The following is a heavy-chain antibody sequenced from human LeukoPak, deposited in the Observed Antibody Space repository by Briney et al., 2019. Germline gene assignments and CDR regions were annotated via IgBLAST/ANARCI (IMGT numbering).Heavy chain of an antibody. D-gene: IGHD1-26*01. CDR2: IHYSGST. Sequence: SETLSLTCTVSGGSISNYYWTWIRQPPGKGLERIGCIHYSGSTNYNPSLKSRVTISIDTSKNQFSLKLKSVTAADTAVYYCARISGIVGATKYYYYYYMDVWGKGTTVTVSS. CDR3: ARISGIVGATKYYYYYYMDV. CDR1: GGSISNYY. J-gene: IGHJ6*03. V-gene: IGHV4-59*01.